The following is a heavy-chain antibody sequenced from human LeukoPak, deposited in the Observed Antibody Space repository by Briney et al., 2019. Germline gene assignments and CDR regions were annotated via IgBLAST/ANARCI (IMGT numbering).Heavy chain of an antibody. Sequence: KPSETLSLTCTVSGGSISSYYWSWFRQPPGKGLEWIGYIYYSGSTNYNPSLKSRVTISVATSKDQFSLTMSSVTAADTAVYYCARLSSGSSSWYDIDYWGQGTLFTVSS. CDR3: ARLSSGSSSWYDIDY. D-gene: IGHD6-13*01. CDR1: GGSISSYY. V-gene: IGHV4-59*08. J-gene: IGHJ4*02. CDR2: IYYSGST.